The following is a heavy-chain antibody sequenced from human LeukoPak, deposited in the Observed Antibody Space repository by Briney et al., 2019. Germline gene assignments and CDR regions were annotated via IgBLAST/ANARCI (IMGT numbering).Heavy chain of an antibody. Sequence: GESLKISCQGSGYSFTSYWIGWVRQMPGKGLEWMGIIYPGDSDTRYSPSFQGQVTISADKSISTAYLQWSSLKASDTAMYYCARLHGSGSYNNWFDPWGQGTLVTVSS. J-gene: IGHJ5*02. V-gene: IGHV5-51*01. D-gene: IGHD3-10*01. CDR3: ARLHGSGSYNNWFDP. CDR1: GYSFTSYW. CDR2: IYPGDSDT.